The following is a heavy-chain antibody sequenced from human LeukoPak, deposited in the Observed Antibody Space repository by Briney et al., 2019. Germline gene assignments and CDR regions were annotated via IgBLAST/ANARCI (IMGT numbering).Heavy chain of an antibody. CDR1: GFTFSSYG. Sequence: GGSLRLSCAASGFTFSSYGMHWVRQAPGKGLEWVTLIRYDGSNKYYADSVKGRFTISRDNSKNTLYLQMNSLRAEDTAVYYCAKDRAIFGVVPYYFDYWGQGTLVTVSS. V-gene: IGHV3-30*02. CDR2: IRYDGSNK. J-gene: IGHJ4*02. D-gene: IGHD3-3*01. CDR3: AKDRAIFGVVPYYFDY.